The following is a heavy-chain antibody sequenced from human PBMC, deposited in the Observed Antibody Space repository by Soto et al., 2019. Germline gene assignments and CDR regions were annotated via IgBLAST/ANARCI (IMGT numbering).Heavy chain of an antibody. CDR3: ARGYAYYNMDV. D-gene: IGHD5-12*01. CDR2: ISSNGGST. CDR1: GFTFSSYA. Sequence: GGSLRLSCAASGFTFSSYAMHWVRQAPGKGLEYVSAISSNGGSTYYANSVKGRFTISRDNSKNTLYLQMGSLRAEDMAVYYCARGYAYYNMDVWGQGTTVTVSS. J-gene: IGHJ6*02. V-gene: IGHV3-64*01.